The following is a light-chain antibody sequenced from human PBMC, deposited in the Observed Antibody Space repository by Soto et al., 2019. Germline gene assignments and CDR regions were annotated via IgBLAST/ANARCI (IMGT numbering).Light chain of an antibody. CDR3: QQYGSSTRA. Sequence: EIALTQFPATLSLSPGERATLSCRASQSVSSYLAWYQQKPGQAPRLLIYGASSRATGIPDRFSGSGSVTDFTLTISRLEPEDFAVYYCQQYGSSTRAFGQGTKVDIK. CDR2: GAS. J-gene: IGKJ1*01. CDR1: QSVSSY. V-gene: IGKV3-20*01.